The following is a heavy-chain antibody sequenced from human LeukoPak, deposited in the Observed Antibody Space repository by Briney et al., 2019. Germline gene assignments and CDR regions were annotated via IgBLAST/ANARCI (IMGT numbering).Heavy chain of an antibody. CDR3: ARAFQSLGGLSLPDY. CDR1: GYTFTDYA. J-gene: IGHJ4*02. CDR2: IHPSTGNP. Sequence: ASVKVSCKASGYTFTDYAMNWVRQAPGQGLEWMGWIHPSTGNPTYAQGFTGRFVFSLDTSVSTTYLQISGLKAEDTAVYFCARAFQSLGGLSLPDYWGQGTLVTVSS. V-gene: IGHV7-4-1*02. D-gene: IGHD3-16*02.